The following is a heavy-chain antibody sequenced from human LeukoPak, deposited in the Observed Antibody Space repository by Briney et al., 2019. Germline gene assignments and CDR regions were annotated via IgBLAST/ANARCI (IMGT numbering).Heavy chain of an antibody. V-gene: IGHV4-31*02. J-gene: IGHJ6*02. CDR2: IYYSGST. Sequence: LRLSCAASGFTFSSYGITWVHQAPGKGLEWIGYIYYSGSTYYNPSLKSRVTISVDTSKNQFSLKLSSVTAADTAVYYCARATKYDSSGYYYYYGMDVWGQGTTVTVSS. CDR3: ARATKYDSSGYYYYYGMDV. D-gene: IGHD3-22*01. CDR1: GFTFSSYGIT.